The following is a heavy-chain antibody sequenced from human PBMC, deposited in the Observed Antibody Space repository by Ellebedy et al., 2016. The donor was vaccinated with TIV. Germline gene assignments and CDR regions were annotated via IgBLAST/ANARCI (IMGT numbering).Heavy chain of an antibody. CDR2: IYQDGSDQ. CDR3: ARRGSYGDYAVQVNSWFDA. Sequence: GESLKISCAASGFNFRSYWMGWVRQAPGKGLEWVANIYQDGSDQYYVESVKGRFTISRDNANKSLFLQMNSLRVEDTAVYYCARRGSYGDYAVQVNSWFDAWGQGTLVTVSS. D-gene: IGHD4-17*01. V-gene: IGHV3-7*01. CDR1: GFNFRSYW. J-gene: IGHJ5*02.